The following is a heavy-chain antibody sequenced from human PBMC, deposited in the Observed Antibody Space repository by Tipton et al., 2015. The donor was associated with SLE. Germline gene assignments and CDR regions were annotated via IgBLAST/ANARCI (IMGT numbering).Heavy chain of an antibody. CDR3: ARSRESVNSAAFEI. J-gene: IGHJ3*02. CDR2: ISHTGSN. CDR1: GFSISSGYY. Sequence: TLSLTCVVSGFSISSGYYWGWIRQPPGKGLEWIGSISHTGSNYYNPSLKSRVTISLDTSKNHFSLRLTSVTAADAAVYSCARSRESVNSAAFEIWGQGTMVTVSS. V-gene: IGHV4-38-2*01. D-gene: IGHD4-23*01.